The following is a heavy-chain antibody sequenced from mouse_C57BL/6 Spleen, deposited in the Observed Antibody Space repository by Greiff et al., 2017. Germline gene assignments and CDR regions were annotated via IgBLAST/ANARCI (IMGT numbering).Heavy chain of an antibody. CDR1: GYTFTSYW. CDR3: ARSLFYGSSSFDY. V-gene: IGHV1-53*01. J-gene: IGHJ2*01. Sequence: VKLQQPGTELVKPGASVKLSCKASGYTFTSYWMHWVKQRPGQGLEWIGNINPSNGGTNYNEKFKSKATLTVDKSSSTAYMQLSSLTSEDSAVXYCARSLFYGSSSFDYWGQGTTLTVSS. CDR2: INPSNGGT. D-gene: IGHD1-1*01.